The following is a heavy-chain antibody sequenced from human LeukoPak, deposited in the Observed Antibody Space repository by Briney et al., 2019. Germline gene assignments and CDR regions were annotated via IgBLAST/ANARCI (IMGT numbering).Heavy chain of an antibody. Sequence: GGSLRLSCAASGFTFSSYGMHWVRQAPGKGLEWVAVISYDGSNKYYADSVKGRFTISRDNSKNTLYLQMNSLRAEDTAVYYCAKDLAPHFDYWGRGTLVTVSS. J-gene: IGHJ4*02. D-gene: IGHD3-3*02. V-gene: IGHV3-30*18. CDR3: AKDLAPHFDY. CDR1: GFTFSSYG. CDR2: ISYDGSNK.